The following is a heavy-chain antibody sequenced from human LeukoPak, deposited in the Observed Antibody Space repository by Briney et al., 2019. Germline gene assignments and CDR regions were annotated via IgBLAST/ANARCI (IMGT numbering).Heavy chain of an antibody. D-gene: IGHD3-10*01. CDR3: ARESGHGSRSYYIYYFDY. CDR1: GGSISSSSYY. V-gene: IGHV4-39*07. Sequence: TSSETLSLTCTVSGGSISSSSYYWGWIRQPPGKGLEWIGSIYYGGSTYYNPSLKSRVTISVDTSKNQFSLKLSSVTAADTAVYYCARESGHGSRSYYIYYFDYWGQGTLVTVSS. J-gene: IGHJ4*02. CDR2: IYYGGST.